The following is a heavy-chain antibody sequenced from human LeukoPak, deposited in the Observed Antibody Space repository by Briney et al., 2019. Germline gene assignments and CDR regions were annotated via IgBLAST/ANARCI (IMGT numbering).Heavy chain of an antibody. CDR3: ASVPNQTGAEYFQH. CDR1: GFPFETNA. CDR2: IGNTET. D-gene: IGHD1-14*01. J-gene: IGHJ1*01. V-gene: IGHV3-23*01. Sequence: GGSLRLSCATSGFPFETNAMSWVRQAPGKGLEWVATIGNTETFYADSVTGRFTISRDNSKNTLYLQMNSLRAEDTAVYYCASVPNQTGAEYFQHWGQGTLVTVSS.